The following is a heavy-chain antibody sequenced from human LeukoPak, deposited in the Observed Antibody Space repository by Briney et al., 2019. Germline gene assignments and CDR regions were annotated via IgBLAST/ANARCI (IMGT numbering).Heavy chain of an antibody. CDR1: GFTFSIFG. D-gene: IGHD1/OR15-1a*01. CDR2: ISPDGNQD. V-gene: IGHV3-30*18. CDR3: AKVNNYDDY. Sequence: TGGSLRLFCAASGFTFSIFGIHWVRQAPGKGLEWVAAISPDGNQDYYTDSVKGRFTVSKDNSKNMIYLQMNSLRGEDSAVYYCAKVNNYDDYWGQGTMVTVSS. J-gene: IGHJ4*02.